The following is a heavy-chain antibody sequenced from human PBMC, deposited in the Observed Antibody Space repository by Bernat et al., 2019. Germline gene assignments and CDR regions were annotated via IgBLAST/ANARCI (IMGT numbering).Heavy chain of an antibody. Sequence: QLQLQESGPGLVKPSETLSLTCTVSAGSISSNNYFWGWIREPPGKGLEWIGSVYSSGSTYYNPSLKGRVTISVDTSKNQFSLKLSSVTAADTAVYYCARHSSRAKWELPGDYWGQGTLVTVSS. CDR1: AGSISSNNYF. J-gene: IGHJ4*02. CDR2: VYSSGST. V-gene: IGHV4-39*01. CDR3: ARHSSRAKWELPGDY. D-gene: IGHD1-26*01.